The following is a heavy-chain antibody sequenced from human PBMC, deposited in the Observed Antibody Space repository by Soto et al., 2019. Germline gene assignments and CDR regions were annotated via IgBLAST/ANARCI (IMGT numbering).Heavy chain of an antibody. CDR1: SGSITSSNW. J-gene: IGHJ4*02. D-gene: IGHD6-13*01. V-gene: IGHV4-4*02. CDR3: ANHLTIAGTRGFDY. CDR2: IYHGGST. Sequence: QVQLQESGPGLVKPSGTLSLTCAISSGSITSSNWLSWVRQPPGKGLEWIGEIYHGGSTNYNPSLKSRVTISVDKSKNQFSLKLNSVTAADTAVYFCANHLTIAGTRGFDYWGQGTLVTVSS.